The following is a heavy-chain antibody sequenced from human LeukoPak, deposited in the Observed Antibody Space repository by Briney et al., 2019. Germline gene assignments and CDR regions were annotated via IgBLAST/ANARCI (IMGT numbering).Heavy chain of an antibody. CDR2: ISGSGGST. V-gene: IGHV3-23*01. CDR3: AKDSQWLEPYYFDY. Sequence: GGSLRLSCSASGFTFTSYAMSWVRQAPGKGLEWVSAISGSGGSTYYAGSVEGRFAISRNNSKNTLYLQMNSLRAEDTAVYYCAKDSQWLEPYYFDYWGQGTLVTVSS. J-gene: IGHJ4*02. CDR1: GFTFTSYA. D-gene: IGHD6-19*01.